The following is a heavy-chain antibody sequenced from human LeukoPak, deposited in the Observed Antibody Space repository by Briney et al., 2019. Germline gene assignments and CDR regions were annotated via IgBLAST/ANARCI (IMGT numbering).Heavy chain of an antibody. CDR2: ITPIFGTA. D-gene: IGHD1-7*01. CDR3: ARGTGTTRGDAFDI. Sequence: GASVKVSCKASGGTFSSYAISWVRQAPGQGLEWMGGITPIFGTANYAQKFQGRVTITTDESTSTAYMELSSLRSEDTAVYYCARGTGTTRGDAFDIWGQGTMVTVSS. J-gene: IGHJ3*02. CDR1: GGTFSSYA. V-gene: IGHV1-69*05.